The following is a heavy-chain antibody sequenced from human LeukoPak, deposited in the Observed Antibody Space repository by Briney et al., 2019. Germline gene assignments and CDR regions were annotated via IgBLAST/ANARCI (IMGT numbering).Heavy chain of an antibody. D-gene: IGHD2-21*02. CDR3: ARGGGAFCGSDCHRNFDC. Sequence: PGGSLRLSCAASGFTVSSNYMSWVRQTPGEGLEWVSVIYSDGNTYYANSVKGRFTISRDNSKNTLYLQMNSLRAEDTAVYFCARGGGAFCGSDCHRNFDCWGQGTLVTVSS. V-gene: IGHV3-53*01. J-gene: IGHJ4*02. CDR1: GFTVSSNY. CDR2: IYSDGNT.